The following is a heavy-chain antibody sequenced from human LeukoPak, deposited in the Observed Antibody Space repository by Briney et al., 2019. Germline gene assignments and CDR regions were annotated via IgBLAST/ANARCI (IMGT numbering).Heavy chain of an antibody. D-gene: IGHD3-22*01. V-gene: IGHV4-59*01. CDR2: IYYSGTT. CDR1: GGSMSSYY. J-gene: IGHJ4*02. CDR3: AREDSSGYKELIDY. Sequence: PSETLSLTCTVSGGSMSSYYWSWIRQPPGKRLEWIGYIYYSGTTNYNPSLKSRVTISVDTSKNQFSLKLSSVTAADTAVYYCAREDSSGYKELIDYWGQGTLVTVSS.